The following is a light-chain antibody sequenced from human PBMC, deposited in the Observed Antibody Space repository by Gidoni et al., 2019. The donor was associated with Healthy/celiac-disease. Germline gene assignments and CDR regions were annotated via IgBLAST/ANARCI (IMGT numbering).Light chain of an antibody. V-gene: IGKV1-39*01. CDR2: ASS. CDR3: QQSYSTPIT. J-gene: IGKJ5*01. Sequence: IEMTQSPCSLSASVGDRVTITCRASQSISSYLNWYQQKPGKAPKLLIYASSSLQSGVPSRFSGSGSGTDFTLTIRRLQPEDFATYYCQQSYSTPITFGPGTRLEIQ. CDR1: QSISSY.